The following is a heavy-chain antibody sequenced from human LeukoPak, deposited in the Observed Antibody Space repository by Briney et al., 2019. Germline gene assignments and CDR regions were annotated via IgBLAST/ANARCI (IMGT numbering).Heavy chain of an antibody. Sequence: ASVKVSCKASGYTFTSYDINWVRQATGQGLEWMGWMNPNSGNTGYAQKFQGRVTITRNTSISTAYMELSSLRSEDTAVYYCARGCMIPLTHYMDVWGKGTTVTDSS. V-gene: IGHV1-8*03. CDR2: MNPNSGNT. D-gene: IGHD3-22*01. CDR3: ARGCMIPLTHYMDV. J-gene: IGHJ6*03. CDR1: GYTFTSYD.